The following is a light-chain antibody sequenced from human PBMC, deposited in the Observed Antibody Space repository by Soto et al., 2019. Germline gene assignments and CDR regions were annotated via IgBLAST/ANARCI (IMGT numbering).Light chain of an antibody. V-gene: IGKV3-11*01. CDR1: ESVSYY. J-gene: IGKJ4*01. CDR3: QQRSNWPLT. Sequence: EIVLTQSPATLYLSPGERATLSCRASESVSYYLAWYQQKPGQAPRLLIYDASKRATGIPARFSGSGSGTDCPLTISSLEPEDFAVYSCQQRSNWPLTFGGGTKVEI. CDR2: DAS.